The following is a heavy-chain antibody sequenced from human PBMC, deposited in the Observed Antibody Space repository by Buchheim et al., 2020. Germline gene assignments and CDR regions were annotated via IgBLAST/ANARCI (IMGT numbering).Heavy chain of an antibody. CDR2: ISYDGSNK. V-gene: IGHV3-30*18. Sequence: QVQLVESGGGVVQPGRSLRLSCAASGFTFSSYGMHWVRQAPGKGLEWVAVISYDGSNKYYADSVKGRFTISRDNSKNTLYLQMNSLRAEDTAVYYCAKTLSSSPPYYYYYGMDVWGQVTT. J-gene: IGHJ6*02. D-gene: IGHD6-6*01. CDR3: AKTLSSSPPYYYYYGMDV. CDR1: GFTFSSYG.